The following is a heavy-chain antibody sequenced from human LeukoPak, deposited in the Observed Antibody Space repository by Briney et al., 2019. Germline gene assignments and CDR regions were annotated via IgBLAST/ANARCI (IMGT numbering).Heavy chain of an antibody. Sequence: GGSLRLSCAASGFTFSTYGMSWVRQAPGKGLEWVSAVGSDGINTAYADSVKGRFTISRDNSKNTLYLQLSSLRAEDTAVYYCARGRRDAYNYYYFDYWGQGTLVTVSS. D-gene: IGHD5-24*01. CDR2: VGSDGINT. CDR1: GFTFSTYG. CDR3: ARGRRDAYNYYYFDY. J-gene: IGHJ4*02. V-gene: IGHV3-23*01.